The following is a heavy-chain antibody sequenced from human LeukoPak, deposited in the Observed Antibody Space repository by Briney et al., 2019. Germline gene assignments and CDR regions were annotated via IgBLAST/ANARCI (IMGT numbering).Heavy chain of an antibody. CDR3: AREGAVGDILTGYFDY. Sequence: GASVKVSCKASGGTFSSYAISWVRQAPGQGLEWMGRIIPIFGIANYAQKFQGRVTITADESTSTAYMELSSLRSEDTAVYYCAREGAVGDILTGYFDYWGQGTLVTVSS. D-gene: IGHD3-9*01. CDR2: IIPIFGIA. J-gene: IGHJ4*02. V-gene: IGHV1-69*13. CDR1: GGTFSSYA.